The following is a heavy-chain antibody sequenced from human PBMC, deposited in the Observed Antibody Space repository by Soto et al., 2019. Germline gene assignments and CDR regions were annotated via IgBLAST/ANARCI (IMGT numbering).Heavy chain of an antibody. CDR2: INTGGTTP. CDR1: GFTFRTYS. Sequence: EVQLVESGGGLVQPGGSLRLSCAASGFTFRTYSMNWVRQAPGKGLEWLAYINTGGTTPYHADSVRGRFTISRDDAEDSLYLQMTSLRDDDTAVYYCTRGDGSRGHHWGQGTLVTVSS. J-gene: IGHJ5*02. D-gene: IGHD1-26*01. CDR3: TRGDGSRGHH. V-gene: IGHV3-48*02.